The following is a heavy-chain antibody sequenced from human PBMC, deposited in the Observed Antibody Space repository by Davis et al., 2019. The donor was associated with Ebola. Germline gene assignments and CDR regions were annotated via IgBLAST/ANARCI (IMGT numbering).Heavy chain of an antibody. J-gene: IGHJ4*02. CDR2: IYYTGST. D-gene: IGHD3-22*01. CDR3: ARGDSYYDPSGYYAGPEAPDH. Sequence: SETLSLTCTVSGGSISSYYWSWIRQPPGKGLEWIGYIYYTGSTHYNPSLKSRVTISIDTSKNQFSLKLTSVTAADTAVYYCARGDSYYDPSGYYAGPEAPDHWGQGTLVSASS. V-gene: IGHV4-59*12. CDR1: GGSISSYY.